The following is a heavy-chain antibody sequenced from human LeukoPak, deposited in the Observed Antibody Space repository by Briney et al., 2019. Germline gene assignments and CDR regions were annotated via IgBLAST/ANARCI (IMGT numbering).Heavy chain of an antibody. CDR3: AKQLGYCSDGSCYFPY. CDR1: GFTFSSSA. V-gene: IGHV3-23*01. Sequence: GGSLRLSCAASGFTFSSSAMSWVRQAPGKGLEWVSAISNNGGYTYYADSVQGRFTISRDNSKSTLCLQMNSLRAEDTAVYYCAKQLGYCSDGSCYFPYWGEGTLVTVSP. CDR2: ISNNGGYT. J-gene: IGHJ4*02. D-gene: IGHD2-15*01.